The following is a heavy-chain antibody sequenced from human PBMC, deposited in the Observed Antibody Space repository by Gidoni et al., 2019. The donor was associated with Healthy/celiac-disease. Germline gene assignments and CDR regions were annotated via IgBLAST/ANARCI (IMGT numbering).Heavy chain of an antibody. D-gene: IGHD3-10*01. V-gene: IGHV3-23*01. CDR3: AKELDMVRGAPLDY. Sequence: FTISRDNSKNTLYLQMNSLRAEDTAVYYCAKELDMVRGAPLDYWGQGTLVTVSS. J-gene: IGHJ4*02.